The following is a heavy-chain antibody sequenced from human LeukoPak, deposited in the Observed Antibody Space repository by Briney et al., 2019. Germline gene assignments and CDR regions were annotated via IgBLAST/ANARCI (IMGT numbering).Heavy chain of an antibody. D-gene: IGHD6-6*01. CDR2: IIPIFGTA. CDR3: ARVLGEYSSSFAFDI. J-gene: IGHJ3*02. V-gene: IGHV1-69*05. CDR1: GGTVSSYA. Sequence: SVKVSCKASGGTVSSYAISWVRQAPGQGFEWMGGIIPIFGTANYAQEFQGRVTITTDESTSTAYMELSSLRSEDTAVYYCARVLGEYSSSFAFDIWGQGTMVTVSS.